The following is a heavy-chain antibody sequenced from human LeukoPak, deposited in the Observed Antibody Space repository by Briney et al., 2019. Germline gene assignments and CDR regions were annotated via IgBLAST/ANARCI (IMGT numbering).Heavy chain of an antibody. CDR3: ATILISYNHFDY. CDR1: SYRFTNFH. J-gene: IGHJ4*01. D-gene: IGHD5-24*01. CDR2: VAATGERT. Sequence: GASVKISCKASSYRFTNFHIHWVRQAPGQGLEWMGGVAATGERTMYAQKFQGRLTVTRDTSTNTVYMDLYNLKSEDTAVYFCATILISYNHFDYWGQGTQVIVS. V-gene: IGHV1-46*01.